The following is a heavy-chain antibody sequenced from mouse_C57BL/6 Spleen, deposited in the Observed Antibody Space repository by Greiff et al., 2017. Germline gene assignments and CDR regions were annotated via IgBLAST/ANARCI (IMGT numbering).Heavy chain of an antibody. CDR1: GFSFNTYA. D-gene: IGHD2-3*01. CDR3: GRHDDGYYYYAMDY. J-gene: IGHJ4*01. CDR2: IRSKSNNYAT. V-gene: IGHV10-1*01. Sequence: EVQLVESGGGLVQPKGSLKLSCAASGFSFNTYAMNWVRQAPGQGLEWVARIRSKSNNYATYYADSGKDKFTNSRDDSESIIYLQMNNLKTEDTTMYYCGRHDDGYYYYAMDYWGQGTSVTVSS.